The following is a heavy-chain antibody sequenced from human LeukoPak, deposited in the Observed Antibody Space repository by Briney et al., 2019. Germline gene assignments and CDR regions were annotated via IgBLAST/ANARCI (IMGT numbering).Heavy chain of an antibody. CDR3: ARGGGQWLLTPVEYFQH. V-gene: IGHV1-18*01. CDR2: ISPANINT. Sequence: ASVKVSCKASGYTFSSYGIAWVRQAPGQGLEWVGWISPANINTDYAQKFQGRVTMTTDTSTSTAYMELRSLRSDDTAVYYCARGGGQWLLTPVEYFQHWGQGTLVTVSS. CDR1: GYTFSSYG. J-gene: IGHJ1*01. D-gene: IGHD6-19*01.